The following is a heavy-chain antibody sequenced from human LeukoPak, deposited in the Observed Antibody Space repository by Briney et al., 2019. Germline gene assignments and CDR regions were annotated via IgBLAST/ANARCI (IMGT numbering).Heavy chain of an antibody. J-gene: IGHJ5*02. V-gene: IGHV4-39*01. CDR2: IYYSGST. Sequence: SETLSLTCTVSGGSISSSSYYWGWIRQPPGKGLEWIGSIYYSGSTYYNPSLKSRVTISVDTSKNQFSLKLSSVTAAGTAVYYCARQNVLLWFGELLTWFDPWGQGTLVTVSS. CDR3: ARQNVLLWFGELLTWFDP. CDR1: GGSISSSSYY. D-gene: IGHD3-10*01.